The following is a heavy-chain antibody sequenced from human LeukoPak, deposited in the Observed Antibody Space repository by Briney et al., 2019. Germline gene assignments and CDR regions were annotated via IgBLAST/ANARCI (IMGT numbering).Heavy chain of an antibody. D-gene: IGHD2-2*01. CDR2: IYYSGST. Sequence: SETLSLTCTVSGGSISSYYWSWIRQPPGKGLERIGYIYYSGSTNYNPSLKSRVTISVDTSKNQFSLKLSSVTAADTAVYYCARGHCSSTSCRYYYYGMDVWGQGTTVTVSS. CDR3: ARGHCSSTSCRYYYYGMDV. J-gene: IGHJ6*02. CDR1: GGSISSYY. V-gene: IGHV4-59*01.